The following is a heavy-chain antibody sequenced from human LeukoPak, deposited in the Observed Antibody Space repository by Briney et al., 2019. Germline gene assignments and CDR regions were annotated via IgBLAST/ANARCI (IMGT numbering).Heavy chain of an antibody. CDR3: ARAWESIAGYYFDY. D-gene: IGHD1-26*01. V-gene: IGHV1-46*01. Sequence: ASVKVSCKASGYTFSSYHIHWVRQAPGQGLEWMGKINPSFNPGVDVTSYAQKFQGRVTMTRDTSTNTVYMELSSLRSEDTAVYCCARAWESIAGYYFDYWGQGTLVTVSS. CDR2: INPSFNPGVDVT. CDR1: GYTFSSYH. J-gene: IGHJ4*02.